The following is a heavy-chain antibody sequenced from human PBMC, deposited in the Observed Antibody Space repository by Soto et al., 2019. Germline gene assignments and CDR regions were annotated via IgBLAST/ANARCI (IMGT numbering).Heavy chain of an antibody. V-gene: IGHV3-33*01. D-gene: IGHD2-15*01. CDR3: ARESLRLGYCSGGSCYAFLGGWFDP. J-gene: IGHJ5*02. Sequence: GGSLRLSCAASGFTFSSYGMHWVRQAPGKGLEWVAVIWYDGSNKYYADSVKGRFTISRDNSKNTLYLQMNSLRAEDTAVYYCARESLRLGYCSGGSCYAFLGGWFDPWGQGTLVTVSS. CDR2: IWYDGSNK. CDR1: GFTFSSYG.